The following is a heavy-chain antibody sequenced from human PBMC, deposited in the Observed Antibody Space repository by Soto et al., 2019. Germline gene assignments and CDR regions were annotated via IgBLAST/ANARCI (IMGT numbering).Heavy chain of an antibody. Sequence: QVQLVQSGAEVKKPGASVKVSCKASGYTFTSYAMHWVRQAPGQRLEWMGWINAGNGNTKYAQKFQGRVTITRDTSASTDYMELSSLRSEDTAVYYCARSDCSGGSCYTPIDYWGQGTLVTVSS. CDR2: INAGNGNT. CDR3: ARSDCSGGSCYTPIDY. CDR1: GYTFTSYA. D-gene: IGHD2-15*01. V-gene: IGHV1-3*01. J-gene: IGHJ4*02.